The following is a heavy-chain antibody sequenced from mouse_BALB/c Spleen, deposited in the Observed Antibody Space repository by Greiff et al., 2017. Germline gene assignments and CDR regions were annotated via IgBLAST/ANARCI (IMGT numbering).Heavy chain of an antibody. D-gene: IGHD1-2*01. V-gene: IGHV1-9*01. J-gene: IGHJ3*01. Sequence: VQLQQSGAELMKPGASVKISCKATGYTFSSYWIEWVKQRPGHGLEWIGEILPGSGSTNYNEKFKGKATFTADTSSNTAYMQLSSLTSEDSAVYYCARGLRLSWFAYWGQGTLVTVSA. CDR1: GYTFSSYW. CDR3: ARGLRLSWFAY. CDR2: ILPGSGST.